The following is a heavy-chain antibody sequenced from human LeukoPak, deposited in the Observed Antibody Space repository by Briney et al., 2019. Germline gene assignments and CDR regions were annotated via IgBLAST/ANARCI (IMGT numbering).Heavy chain of an antibody. CDR1: GGSISSYY. J-gene: IGHJ4*02. D-gene: IGHD1-1*01. CDR3: ARAYHNWNDFFQKVVYFDY. CDR2: IYYSGST. Sequence: KPSETLSLTCTVSGGSISSYYWSWIRQPPGKGLEWIGYIYYSGSTNYNPSLKSRVTISVDTSKNQFSLKLSSVTAADTAVYYCARAYHNWNDFFQKVVYFDYWGQGTLVTVSS. V-gene: IGHV4-59*01.